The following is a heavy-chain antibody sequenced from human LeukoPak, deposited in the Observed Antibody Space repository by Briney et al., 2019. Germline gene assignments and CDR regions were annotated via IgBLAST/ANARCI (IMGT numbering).Heavy chain of an antibody. V-gene: IGHV4-31*03. Sequence: SETLSLTCTVSGGSISSGGYYWSWIRQHPGKGLEWIGYIYYSGSTYYNPSLKSRVTISVDTSKNQFSLKLSSVTAADTAVYYCARTKLWFGETRRDYWGQGTLVTVSS. D-gene: IGHD3-10*01. CDR2: IYYSGST. CDR1: GGSISSGGYY. CDR3: ARTKLWFGETRRDY. J-gene: IGHJ4*02.